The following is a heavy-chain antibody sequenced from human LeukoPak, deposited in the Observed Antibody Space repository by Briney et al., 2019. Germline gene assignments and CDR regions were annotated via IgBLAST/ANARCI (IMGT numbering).Heavy chain of an antibody. CDR3: ARGMWFDTLFSAFDV. Sequence: SETLSLTCTVSGYSISTGYYWDWIRQPPGKGLEWIGTFYHGGSTYYNPSLKSRVTISVDTSKNQFSLNLTSVTAADTAVYYCARGMWFDTLFSAFDVWGQGTMVSVSS. V-gene: IGHV4-38-2*02. D-gene: IGHD3-10*01. J-gene: IGHJ3*01. CDR1: GYSISTGYY. CDR2: FYHGGST.